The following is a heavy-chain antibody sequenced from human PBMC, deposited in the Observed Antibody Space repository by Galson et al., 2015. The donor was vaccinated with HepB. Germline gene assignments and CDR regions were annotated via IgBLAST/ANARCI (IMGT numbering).Heavy chain of an antibody. D-gene: IGHD2-15*01. J-gene: IGHJ6*02. V-gene: IGHV5-51*01. CDR2: IYPGDSET. CDR1: GHTFTTYW. Sequence: QSGAEVKKPGESLKISCKGSGHTFTTYWIAWVRQMPGRGLEWIGVIYPGDSETKYSPSFQGHVTISADKSTTTAYLQWNSLKASDSAIYYCARQPGGRGLDVWGQGTTVTVSS. CDR3: ARQPGGRGLDV.